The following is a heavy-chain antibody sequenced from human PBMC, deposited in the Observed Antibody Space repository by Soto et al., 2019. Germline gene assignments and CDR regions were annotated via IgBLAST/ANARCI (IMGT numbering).Heavy chain of an antibody. V-gene: IGHV3-30*18. J-gene: IGHJ4*02. CDR3: AKDHYYGSGSSPYYFDY. D-gene: IGHD3-10*01. CDR1: GFTFSSYG. Sequence: GGSLRLSCAASGFTFSSYGMHWVRQAPGKGLEWVAVISYDGSNKYYADSVKGRFTISRDNSKNTLYLQMNSLRAEDTAVYYCAKDHYYGSGSSPYYFDYWGQGTLVTVSS. CDR2: ISYDGSNK.